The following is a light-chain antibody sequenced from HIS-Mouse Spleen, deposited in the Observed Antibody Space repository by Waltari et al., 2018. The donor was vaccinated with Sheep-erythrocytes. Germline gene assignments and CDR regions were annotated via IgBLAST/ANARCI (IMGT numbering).Light chain of an antibody. CDR1: SSDVGSYNL. V-gene: IGLV2-23*01. CDR3: CSYAGSSTPWV. CDR2: EGS. Sequence: QSALTQPASVSGSPGQSITISCTGTSSDVGSYNLVPWYPQHPGNAPKLMIYEGSKRPSGVSNRFSGSKSGNTASLTISGLQAEDEADYYCCSYAGSSTPWVFGGGTKLTVL. J-gene: IGLJ3*02.